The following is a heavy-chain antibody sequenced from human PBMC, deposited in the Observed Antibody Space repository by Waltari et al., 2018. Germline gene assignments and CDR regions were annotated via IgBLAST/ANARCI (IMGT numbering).Heavy chain of an antibody. CDR1: GYSFTSYW. J-gene: IGHJ4*02. V-gene: IGHV5-51*01. D-gene: IGHD3-22*01. CDR2: IYPGDSDT. CDR3: ARRYYYDSSGSSTFDY. Sequence: EVQLVQSGAEVKKPGESLKISCKGSGYSFTSYWIGWVRQMPGKGLEWLGIIYPGDSDTRYSPSFQGQVTISADKSISTAYLQWSSLKASDTAMYYCARRYYYDSSGSSTFDYWGQGTLVTVSS.